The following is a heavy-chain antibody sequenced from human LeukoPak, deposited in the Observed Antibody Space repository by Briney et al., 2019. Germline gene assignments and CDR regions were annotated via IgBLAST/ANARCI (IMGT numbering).Heavy chain of an antibody. CDR1: GFTFSTYW. D-gene: IGHD3-22*01. J-gene: IGHJ4*02. Sequence: GGSLRLSCAASGFTFSTYWMNWVRQAPGKGLEWVANIKQDGSEKYYVDSVKGRFTISRDNAKNSLYLQMNSLRAEDTAVYYCARENYYDSNGYPKYFDYWGQGTLVTVSS. CDR3: ARENYYDSNGYPKYFDY. CDR2: IKQDGSEK. V-gene: IGHV3-7*01.